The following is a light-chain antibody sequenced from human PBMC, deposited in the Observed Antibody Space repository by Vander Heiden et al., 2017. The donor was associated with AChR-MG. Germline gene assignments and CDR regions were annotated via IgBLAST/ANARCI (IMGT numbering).Light chain of an antibody. CDR3: QQDNDWLVT. CDR2: GSS. J-gene: IGKJ1*01. CDR1: QSVSSN. V-gene: IGKV3-15*01. Sequence: EIVMTQSPATLSVSPGERATLSCRASQSVSSNLAWYQQKPGQAPRLLISGSSTRASGIPARFSGSGSGTDFTLTISSLQSEDFAVYYCQQDNDWLVTFGQGTKVDIK.